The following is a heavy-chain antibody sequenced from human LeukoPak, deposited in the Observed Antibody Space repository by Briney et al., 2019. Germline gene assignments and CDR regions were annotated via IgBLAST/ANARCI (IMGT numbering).Heavy chain of an antibody. Sequence: GGSLRLSCAASGFTVSSNYMSWVRQAPGKGLEWVSVIYSGGSTYYADSVKGRFTISRDNSKNTLYLQMNSLRAEDTAVYYCARGEMAVAGFFDYWGQGTLVTVSS. CDR3: ARGEMAVAGFFDY. CDR2: IYSGGST. D-gene: IGHD6-19*01. CDR1: GFTVSSNY. J-gene: IGHJ4*02. V-gene: IGHV3-53*01.